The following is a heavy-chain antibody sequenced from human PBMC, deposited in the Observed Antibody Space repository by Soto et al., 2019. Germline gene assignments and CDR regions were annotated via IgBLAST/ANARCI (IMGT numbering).Heavy chain of an antibody. V-gene: IGHV1-3*01. CDR3: ARDVGIAAAGPFDY. CDR1: GYTFTSYA. CDR2: INAGNGNT. J-gene: IGHJ4*02. Sequence: ASVKVSCKASGYTFTSYAMHWVRQAPGQRLEWMGWINAGNGNTKYSQKFQGRVTMTTDTSTSTAYMELRSLRSDDTAVYYCARDVGIAAAGPFDYWGQGTLVTVSS. D-gene: IGHD6-13*01.